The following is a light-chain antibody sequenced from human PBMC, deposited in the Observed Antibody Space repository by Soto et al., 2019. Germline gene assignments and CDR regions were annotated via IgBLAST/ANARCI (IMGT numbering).Light chain of an antibody. V-gene: IGKV3D-15*01. CDR2: GAS. CDR1: QSVSSSY. Sequence: EIVLTQSPGTLSLSPGERATPSCRASQSVSSSYLAWYQQKPGQAPRLLIYGASSRATGIPARFSGSGSGTEFTLTISSLQSEDFAVYYCQQYNNWPPYTFGQGTKVDIK. J-gene: IGKJ1*01. CDR3: QQYNNWPPYT.